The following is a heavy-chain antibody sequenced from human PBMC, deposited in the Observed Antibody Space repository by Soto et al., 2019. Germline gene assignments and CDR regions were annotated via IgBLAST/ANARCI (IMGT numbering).Heavy chain of an antibody. V-gene: IGHV1-69*13. CDR2: IIPIFGTA. CDR1: GGTFSSYA. D-gene: IGHD5-18*01. CDR3: ARGYSYGWPIDY. Sequence: SVKVSCKASGGTFSSYAISWVRQAPGQGLEWMGGIIPIFGTANYAQKFQGRVTITADESTSTAYMELSSLRSEDTAVYYCARGYSYGWPIDYWGQGTLVTVSS. J-gene: IGHJ4*02.